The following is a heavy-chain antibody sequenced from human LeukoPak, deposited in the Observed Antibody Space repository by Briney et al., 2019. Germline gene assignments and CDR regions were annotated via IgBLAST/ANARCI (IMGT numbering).Heavy chain of an antibody. J-gene: IGHJ6*02. V-gene: IGHV4-34*01. D-gene: IGHD2-2*01. CDR2: INHSGST. CDR3: ARGHRPTIVVVPAANGYYYYGMDV. CDR1: GGSFSGYY. Sequence: SETLSLTCAVYGGSFSGYYWSWIRQPPGKGLEWIGEINHSGSTSYNPSLKSRVTISVDTSKNQFSLKLSSVTAADTAVYYCARGHRPTIVVVPAANGYYYYGMDVWGQGTTVTVSS.